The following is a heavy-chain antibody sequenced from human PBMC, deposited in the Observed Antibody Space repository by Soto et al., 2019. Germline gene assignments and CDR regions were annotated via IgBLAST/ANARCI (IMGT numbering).Heavy chain of an antibody. J-gene: IGHJ4*02. V-gene: IGHV4-34*01. Sequence: PSETLSLTCAVYGGSFSGYYWSWIRQPPGKGLEWIGEINHSGSTNYNPSLKSRVTISVDTSKNQFSLKLSSVTAADTAVYYCARGHYYDSSGYQSHFDYWGQGTLVTVSS. CDR2: INHSGST. D-gene: IGHD3-22*01. CDR3: ARGHYYDSSGYQSHFDY. CDR1: GGSFSGYY.